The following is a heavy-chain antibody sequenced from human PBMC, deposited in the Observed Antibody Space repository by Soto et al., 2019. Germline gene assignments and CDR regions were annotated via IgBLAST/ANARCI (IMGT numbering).Heavy chain of an antibody. J-gene: IGHJ5*02. Sequence: QVQLVESGGGVVQPGRSLRLSCAASGFTFTTFGIHWVRQAPGKGLECVAVITYDGSKKYSDSVKGRFTISRDTSEHVFYXQMNSLRTDDTAVYYCAKGPENWDDSNWYDPWGQGTLVTVSS. CDR1: GFTFTTFG. V-gene: IGHV3-30*18. D-gene: IGHD3-16*01. CDR2: ITYDGSKK. CDR3: AKGPENWDDSNWYDP.